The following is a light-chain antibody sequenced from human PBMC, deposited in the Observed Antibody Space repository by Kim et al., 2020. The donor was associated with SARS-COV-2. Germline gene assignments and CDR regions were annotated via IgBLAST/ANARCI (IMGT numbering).Light chain of an antibody. Sequence: EIVLTQSPGTLSLSPGERATLSCRASQSVISRYLAWYQQKPGQAPRLLIYGASSRATGIPDRFSGSGSGTDFTLTISRLEPEDFAVYYCQQYGSSPTFGGGTKVEI. CDR1: QSVISRY. J-gene: IGKJ4*01. V-gene: IGKV3-20*01. CDR3: QQYGSSPT. CDR2: GAS.